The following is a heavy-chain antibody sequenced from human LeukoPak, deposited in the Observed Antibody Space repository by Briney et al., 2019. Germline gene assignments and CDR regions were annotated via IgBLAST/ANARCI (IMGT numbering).Heavy chain of an antibody. D-gene: IGHD6-19*01. Sequence: GGSLRLSCSASGFSFSRYAMHWVRQAPGKGLEYASAISSNGDSTYYADSVKGRFTISRDNPKNTLYLQMHSLRAEDTAVYYCASPSSGQSFDIWGQGTMVTVSS. J-gene: IGHJ3*02. CDR1: GFSFSRYA. CDR3: ASPSSGQSFDI. CDR2: ISSNGDST. V-gene: IGHV3-64*04.